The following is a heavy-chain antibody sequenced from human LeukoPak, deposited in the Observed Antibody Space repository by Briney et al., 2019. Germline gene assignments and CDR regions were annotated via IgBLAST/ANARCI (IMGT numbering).Heavy chain of an antibody. CDR2: IIPTFGTA. J-gene: IGHJ4*02. V-gene: IGHV1-69*05. CDR1: GGTFSSYA. Sequence: ASVKVSCKASGGTFSSYAISWVRQAPGQGLEWMGRIIPTFGTANYAQKFQGRVTITTDESTSTAYMELSSLRSEDTAVYYCARDHYDSSGYQYWGQGTLVTVSS. D-gene: IGHD3-22*01. CDR3: ARDHYDSSGYQY.